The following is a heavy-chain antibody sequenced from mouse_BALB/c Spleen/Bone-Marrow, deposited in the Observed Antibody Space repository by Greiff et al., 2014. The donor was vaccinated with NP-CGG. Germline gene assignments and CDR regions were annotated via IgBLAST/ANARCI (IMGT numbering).Heavy chain of an antibody. CDR1: GYTFTSYW. Sequence: LKQSGSELVRPGASVRLSCKASGYTFTSYWMHWVKQRHGQGLEWIGNIYPGSGSTNYDEKFKSKGTLTVDTSSSTAYMHLSSLTSEDSAVYYCTRDQARRGYYYAMDYWGQGTSVTVSS. D-gene: IGHD2-14*01. CDR2: IYPGSGST. V-gene: IGHV1S22*01. CDR3: TRDQARRGYYYAMDY. J-gene: IGHJ4*01.